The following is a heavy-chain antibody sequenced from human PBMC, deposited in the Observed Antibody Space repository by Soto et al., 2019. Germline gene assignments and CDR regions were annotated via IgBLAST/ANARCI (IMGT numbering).Heavy chain of an antibody. CDR3: AKQVRDGTSSPYYFDY. CDR2: ISGSGGST. Sequence: GGSLRLSCAASGFTFSSYAMSWVRQAPGKGLEWVSAISGSGGSTYYADSVKGRFTISRDSSKNTLSLQMNSLRAEDTAVYYCAKQVRDGTSSPYYFDYWGQGTLVTVSS. D-gene: IGHD6-6*01. V-gene: IGHV3-23*01. CDR1: GFTFSSYA. J-gene: IGHJ4*02.